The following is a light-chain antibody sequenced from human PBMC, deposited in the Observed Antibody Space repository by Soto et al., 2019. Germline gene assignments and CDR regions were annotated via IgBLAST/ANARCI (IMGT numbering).Light chain of an antibody. V-gene: IGLV1-40*01. Sequence: QSVLTQPPSVSGAPGQRVTISCTGSSSNIGAGYDVHWYQQLPGTAPKLLIYGNSNRPSGVPDRFSGSKSGTSASLAITGLQAEDEADDYCQSYDSSLYVVFGGGTQLTVL. CDR1: SSNIGAGYD. J-gene: IGLJ2*01. CDR2: GNS. CDR3: QSYDSSLYVV.